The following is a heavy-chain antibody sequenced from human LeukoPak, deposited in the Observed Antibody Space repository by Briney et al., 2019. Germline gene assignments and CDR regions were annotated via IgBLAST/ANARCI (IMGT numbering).Heavy chain of an antibody. CDR2: ISAYNGNT. D-gene: IGHD2-2*01. J-gene: IGHJ4*02. CDR1: GYTFTSYG. V-gene: IGHV1-18*01. CDR3: AKDVGSCSSTSCYASPIFDY. Sequence: ASVKVSCKASGYTFTSYGISWVRQAPGQGLEWMGWISAYNGNTNYAQKLQGRVTMTTDTSTSTAYMELRSLRSDDTAVYYCAKDVGSCSSTSCYASPIFDYWGQGTLVTVSS.